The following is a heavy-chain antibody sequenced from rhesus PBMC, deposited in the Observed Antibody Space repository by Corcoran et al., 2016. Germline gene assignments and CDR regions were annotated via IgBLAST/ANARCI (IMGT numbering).Heavy chain of an antibody. Sequence: QVKLQQWGEGLVKPSETLSLTCAVYGGAISGYYYWRWIRQAPGKGLEWIGAIDPSDSDPRYSPSFQGQVTISADKSISTTYLQWSSLKASDSATYYCAKAYSGSWSYGLDSWGQGVVVTVSS. D-gene: IGHD6-25*01. CDR1: GGAISGYY. V-gene: IGHV4-73*01. CDR2: IDPSDSDP. J-gene: IGHJ6*01. CDR3: AKAYSGSWSYGLDS.